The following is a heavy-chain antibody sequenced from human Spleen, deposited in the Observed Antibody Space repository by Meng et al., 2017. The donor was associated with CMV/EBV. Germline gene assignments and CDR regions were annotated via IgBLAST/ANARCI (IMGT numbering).Heavy chain of an antibody. J-gene: IGHJ4*02. CDR1: GDSISNYY. CDR3: VRISPTAVGTAYDY. V-gene: IGHV4-59*01. CDR2: LRHRGST. D-gene: IGHD6-13*01. Sequence: GSLRLSCTVSGDSISNYYWNWLRQAPGKGLEWIESLRHRGSTNYNPSLKSRVTMSSDTSTNGFSLRLSSVTAGDTAVYYCVRISPTAVGTAYDYWGQGILVTVSS.